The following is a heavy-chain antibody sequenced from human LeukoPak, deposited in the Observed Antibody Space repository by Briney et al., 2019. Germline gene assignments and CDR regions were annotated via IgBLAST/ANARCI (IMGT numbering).Heavy chain of an antibody. V-gene: IGHV3-30*02. Sequence: PGGSLRLSCAASGFTFSSYGMHWVRQAPGKGLEWLAFIRYDGSNKYYTDSVKGRFTISRDNSKNTLYLQMNSLRVEDTAVYYCARDLGGSVRATFDIWGQGTMVIVSS. D-gene: IGHD3-10*01. J-gene: IGHJ3*02. CDR2: IRYDGSNK. CDR3: ARDLGGSVRATFDI. CDR1: GFTFSSYG.